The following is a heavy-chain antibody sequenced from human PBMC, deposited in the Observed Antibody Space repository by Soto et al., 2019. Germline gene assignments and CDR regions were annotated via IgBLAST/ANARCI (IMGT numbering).Heavy chain of an antibody. CDR3: ARGTKETAAGTFLWYFDY. V-gene: IGHV4-59*01. CDR2: IYYSGST. D-gene: IGHD6-13*01. Sequence: SETLSLTCTDSGGSFSSYYWSWIRQPPGKGLEWIGYIYYSGSTNYNPSLKSRVTISVDTSKNQFSLKLSSVTAADTAVYYCARGTKETAAGTFLWYFDYWGQGTLVTVSS. J-gene: IGHJ4*02. CDR1: GGSFSSYY.